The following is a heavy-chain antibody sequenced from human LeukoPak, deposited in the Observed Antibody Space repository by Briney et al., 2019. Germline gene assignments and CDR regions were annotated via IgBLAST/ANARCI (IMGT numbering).Heavy chain of an antibody. V-gene: IGHV4-34*01. CDR1: GGSFSGYY. Sequence: SETLSLTCAVYGGSFSGYYWGWIRQPPGKGLEWIGEINHSGSTNYNPSLKSRVTISVDTSKNQFSLKLSSVTAADTAVYYCARGPGVAGTDYWGQGTLVTVSS. D-gene: IGHD6-19*01. CDR2: INHSGST. CDR3: ARGPGVAGTDY. J-gene: IGHJ4*02.